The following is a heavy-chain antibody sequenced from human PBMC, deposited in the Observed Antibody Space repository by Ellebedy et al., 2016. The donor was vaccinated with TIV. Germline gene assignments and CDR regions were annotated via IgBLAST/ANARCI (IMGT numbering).Heavy chain of an antibody. CDR3: ARVRQGSGGYNF. Sequence: PGGSLRLSCAASGFAFSTYSMNWVRQAPGKGLEWISYISSSVTTVYYADSVKGRFTISRDNAKNSLYLQMNSLRVEDTAMYYCARVRQGSGGYNFWGQGTLVTVSS. CDR1: GFAFSTYS. D-gene: IGHD5-12*01. CDR2: ISSSVTTV. J-gene: IGHJ4*02. V-gene: IGHV3-48*04.